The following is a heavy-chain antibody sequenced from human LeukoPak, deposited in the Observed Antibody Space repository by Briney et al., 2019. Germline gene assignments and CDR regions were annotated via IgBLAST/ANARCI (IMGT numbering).Heavy chain of an antibody. CDR2: IYHHGNT. Sequence: SETLSLTCAVSGYSISSGYYWGRIRQPPGKGLEWIGTIYHHGNTYYNPSLKSRVTISVDTSKNQFSLKLSSVTAADTAVYYCARVRYNYGDSDYWGQGTLVTVSS. D-gene: IGHD5-18*01. J-gene: IGHJ4*02. CDR1: GYSISSGYY. CDR3: ARVRYNYGDSDY. V-gene: IGHV4-38-2*01.